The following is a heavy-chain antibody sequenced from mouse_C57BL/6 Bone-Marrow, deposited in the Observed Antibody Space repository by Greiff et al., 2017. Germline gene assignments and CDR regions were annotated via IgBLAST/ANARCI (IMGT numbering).Heavy chain of an antibody. CDR2: IDPSDSYT. J-gene: IGHJ4*01. V-gene: IGHV1-59*01. CDR1: GYTFTSYW. CDR3: ARKEEYYYGSSYNCAMDY. Sequence: QVQLQQPGAELVRPGTSVKLSCKASGYTFTSYWMHWVKQRPGQGLEWIGVIDPSDSYTNYNQKFKGKATLTVDTSSSTAYMQLSSLTSEDSAVXYCARKEEYYYGSSYNCAMDYWGQGTSVTVSS. D-gene: IGHD1-1*01.